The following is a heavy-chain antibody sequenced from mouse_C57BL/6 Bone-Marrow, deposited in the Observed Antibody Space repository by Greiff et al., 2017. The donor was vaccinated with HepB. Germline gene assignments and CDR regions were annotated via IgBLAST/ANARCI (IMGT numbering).Heavy chain of an antibody. CDR2: IHPRSGNT. Sequence: QVQLQQSGAELARPGASVKLSCKASGYTFTSYGISWVKQRTGQGLEWIGEIHPRSGNTYYNEKFKGKATLTADKSSSTAYMELRSLTSEDSAVYFCARGGSSSSDYWGQGTTLTVSS. D-gene: IGHD1-1*01. V-gene: IGHV1-81*01. CDR3: ARGGSSSSDY. J-gene: IGHJ2*01. CDR1: GYTFTSYG.